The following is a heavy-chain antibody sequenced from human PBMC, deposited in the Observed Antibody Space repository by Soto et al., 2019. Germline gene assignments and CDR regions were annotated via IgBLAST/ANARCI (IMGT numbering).Heavy chain of an antibody. J-gene: IGHJ4*02. CDR1: GFTFSSYA. CDR3: AKVPLLGYCSGGSCYSGQVAYYFDY. CDR2: ISGSGGST. Sequence: GGSLRLSCAASGFTFSSYAMSWVRQAPGKGLEWVSAISGSGGSTYYADSVKGRFTISRDNSKNTLYLQMNSLRAEDTAVYYCAKVPLLGYCSGGSCYSGQVAYYFDYWGQGTLVTVSS. V-gene: IGHV3-23*01. D-gene: IGHD2-15*01.